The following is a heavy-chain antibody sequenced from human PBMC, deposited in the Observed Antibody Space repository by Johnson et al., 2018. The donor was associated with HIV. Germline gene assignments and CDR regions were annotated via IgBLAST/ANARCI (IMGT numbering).Heavy chain of an antibody. D-gene: IGHD6-13*01. J-gene: IGHJ3*02. Sequence: QVQLVESGGGVVQPGRSLRLSCAASGFTFSTYGMHWVRQTPGKGLEWVAVISYDGSNKYYADSVKGRFTISRDNAKNSLYLQMNSLRAEYTALYYCAKQYSSSWYGNAFDIWGQGTMVTVSS. V-gene: IGHV3-30-3*02. CDR2: ISYDGSNK. CDR1: GFTFSTYG. CDR3: AKQYSSSWYGNAFDI.